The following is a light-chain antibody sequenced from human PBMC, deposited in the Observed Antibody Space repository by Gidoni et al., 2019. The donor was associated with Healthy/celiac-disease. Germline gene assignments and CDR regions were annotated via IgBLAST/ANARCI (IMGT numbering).Light chain of an antibody. J-gene: IGKJ2*01. CDR2: AAS. V-gene: IGKV1-39*01. CDR1: QSISSY. CDR3: QQSYSTPYT. Sequence: DIQMTQSPSSLSASVGDRVTITCRASQSISSYLNWYQQKPGKAPKLLIYAASSLQSGVPSRFSGSGSGTDFTLTISSLQPADFATYYCQQSYSTPYTFXXXTKLEIK.